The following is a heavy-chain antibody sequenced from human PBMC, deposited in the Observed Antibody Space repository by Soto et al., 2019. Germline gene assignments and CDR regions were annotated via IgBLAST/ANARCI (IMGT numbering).Heavy chain of an antibody. CDR1: GFTFSSYV. J-gene: IGHJ5*02. D-gene: IGHD3-9*01. Sequence: GGSPRLSCAASGFTFSSYVMSWVRQDPGKGLEWVSAISGSGGSTYYADSVKGRFTISRDNSKNTLYLQMNSLRAEDTAVYYCAKDYRDFDWLLHHNWFDPWGQGTLVTVSS. V-gene: IGHV3-23*01. CDR2: ISGSGGST. CDR3: AKDYRDFDWLLHHNWFDP.